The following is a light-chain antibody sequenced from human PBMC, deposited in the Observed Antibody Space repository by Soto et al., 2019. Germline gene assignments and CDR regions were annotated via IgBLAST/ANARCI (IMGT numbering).Light chain of an antibody. J-gene: IGLJ2*01. V-gene: IGLV2-8*01. CDR1: SSEVGGYNY. CDR3: SSYAGSNNLV. Sequence: QSALTQPPSASGSPGQSVTISCTGTSSEVGGYNYVSWYQQHPGKAPKLMIYEVSKRPSGVPDRFSGSKSGNTASLTVSGLQADDEADYYCSSYAGSNNLVFGGGTTLTVL. CDR2: EVS.